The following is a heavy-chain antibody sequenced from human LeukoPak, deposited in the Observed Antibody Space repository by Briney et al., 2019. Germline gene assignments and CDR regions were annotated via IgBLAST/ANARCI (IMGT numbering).Heavy chain of an antibody. D-gene: IGHD3-3*01. CDR3: ASRSGSTPYYIDY. V-gene: IGHV1-18*04. Sequence: ASVKISCKASGYSFTSYGISWVRQAPGQGVEWMGWISSYDGNTNYAQKVQGRVTMTTDTSTSTAYMELRSLRSDDTAVYYCASRSGSTPYYIDYWGQGTLVTVSS. J-gene: IGHJ4*01. CDR1: GYSFTSYG. CDR2: ISSYDGNT.